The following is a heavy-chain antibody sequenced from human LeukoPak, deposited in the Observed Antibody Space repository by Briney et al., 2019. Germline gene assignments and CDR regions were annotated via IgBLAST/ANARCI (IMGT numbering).Heavy chain of an antibody. CDR3: ARGQTVSGAKYYFDF. V-gene: IGHV3-49*04. J-gene: IGHJ4*02. D-gene: IGHD3-16*01. CDR2: TIRMIYGGGA. CDR1: GFALRDYG. Sequence: PGRSLRLSCVPSGFALRDYGLGWVRQAPGRGVEWVSFTIRMIYGGGAEYDASVRGRFSVTRDDSQSIAYLQMNSLNSEDTAIYYCARGQTVSGAKYYFDFWSPGTLVTVSS.